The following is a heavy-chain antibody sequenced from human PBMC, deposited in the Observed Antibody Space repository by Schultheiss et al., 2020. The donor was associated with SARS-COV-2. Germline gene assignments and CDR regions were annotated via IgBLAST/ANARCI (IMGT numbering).Heavy chain of an antibody. CDR1: GGSISNYY. CDR2: IYHSGST. J-gene: IGHJ4*02. Sequence: SETLSLTCIISGGSISNYYWNWIRQPPGKGLEWIGYIYHSGSTYYNPSLKSRITISLDTSKNQFSLKLRSVTAADTAVYYCARVFGVTGTDYWGQGTLVTVSS. CDR3: ARVFGVTGTDY. D-gene: IGHD1-20*01. V-gene: IGHV4-4*09.